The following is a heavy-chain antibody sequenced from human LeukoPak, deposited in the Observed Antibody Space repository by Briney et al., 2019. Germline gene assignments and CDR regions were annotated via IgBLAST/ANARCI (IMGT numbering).Heavy chain of an antibody. D-gene: IGHD5-18*01. V-gene: IGHV3-74*01. Sequence: PGGSLRLSCAASGFTFSSYWMHWVRQAPGKGLVWVSRINTDGSSTSYADSVKGRFTISRDNAKNTLYLQMTSLRAEDTAVYYCAKDTASSWWYFDLWGRGTLVTVSS. CDR1: GFTFSSYW. CDR3: AKDTASSWWYFDL. J-gene: IGHJ2*01. CDR2: INTDGSST.